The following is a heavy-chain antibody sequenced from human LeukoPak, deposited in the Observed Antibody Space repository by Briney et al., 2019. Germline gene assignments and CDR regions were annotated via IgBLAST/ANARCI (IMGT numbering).Heavy chain of an antibody. V-gene: IGHV5-51*01. CDR1: GYTFSTYW. J-gene: IGHJ4*02. CDR2: IYPGDSDT. Sequence: LGESLKISCKGSGYTFSTYWIGWVRQMPGKGLEWMGIIYPGDSDTTYRPSFQGQVTISADRSISTAYLQWSSLKASDSAMYYCARHVPHGSFFYFDLWGQGTLVTVSS. D-gene: IGHD1-26*01. CDR3: ARHVPHGSFFYFDL.